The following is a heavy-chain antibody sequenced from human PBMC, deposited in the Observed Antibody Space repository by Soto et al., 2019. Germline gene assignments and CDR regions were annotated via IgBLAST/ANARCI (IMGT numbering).Heavy chain of an antibody. J-gene: IGHJ6*04. CDR3: ARDRLDYDFWSGFYYYYSGMDV. Sequence: ASVKVSCKASGYTFTSYGISWVRQAPGQGLEWMGWISAYNGNTNYAQKLQGRVTMTTDTSTSTAYMELRSLRSDDTAVYYCARDRLDYDFWSGFYYYYSGMDVWGKGTTV. CDR1: GYTFTSYG. V-gene: IGHV1-18*01. CDR2: ISAYNGNT. D-gene: IGHD3-3*01.